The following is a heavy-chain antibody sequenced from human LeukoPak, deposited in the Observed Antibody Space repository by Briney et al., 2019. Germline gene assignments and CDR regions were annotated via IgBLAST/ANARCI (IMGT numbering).Heavy chain of an antibody. CDR2: IYYSGST. V-gene: IGHV4-61*01. Sequence: SETLSLTCTVSGGSVSSGSYYWSWIRQPPGKGLEWIGYIYYSGSTNYNPSLKSRVTISVDTSKNQFSLKLSSVTAADTAVYYCAKGPKWLVRAFDIWGQGTMVTVSS. CDR3: AKGPKWLVRAFDI. CDR1: GGSVSSGSYY. D-gene: IGHD6-19*01. J-gene: IGHJ3*02.